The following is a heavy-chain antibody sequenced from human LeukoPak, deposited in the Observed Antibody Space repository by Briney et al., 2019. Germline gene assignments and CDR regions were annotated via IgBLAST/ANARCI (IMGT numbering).Heavy chain of an antibody. Sequence: GGSLRLSCAASGFTFGTYWMHWVRHAPGKGLVWVSRINSDGSSTSYADSVKGRFTISRDNAKNTLYLQMNSLRAEDTAVYYCARGRGAAAEDYWGQGTLVTVSS. CDR3: ARGRGAAAEDY. CDR2: INSDGSST. CDR1: GFTFGTYW. V-gene: IGHV3-74*01. D-gene: IGHD6-13*01. J-gene: IGHJ4*02.